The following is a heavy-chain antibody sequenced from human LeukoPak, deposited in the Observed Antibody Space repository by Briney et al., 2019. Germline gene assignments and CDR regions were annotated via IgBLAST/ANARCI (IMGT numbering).Heavy chain of an antibody. D-gene: IGHD3-10*01. CDR1: GYTFTGYY. CDR3: ARPLRVTMIRGAAFRASSDFDP. J-gene: IGHJ5*02. V-gene: IGHV1-2*02. CDR2: INPNSGGT. Sequence: ASVKVSCKASGYTFTGYYMHWVRQAPGQGPEWMGWINPNSGGTNYAQKFQGRVTMTRDTSISTAYMEVSRLRYDDTAVYYCARPLRVTMIRGAAFRASSDFDPWGQGTLVTVSS.